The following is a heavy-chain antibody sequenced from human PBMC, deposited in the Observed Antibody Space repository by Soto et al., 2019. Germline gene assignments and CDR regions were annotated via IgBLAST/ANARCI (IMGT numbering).Heavy chain of an antibody. Sequence: SETLSLTCAVYGGSFSGYYWSWIRQPPGKGLEWIGEINHSGSTNYNPSLKSRVTISVDTSKNQFSLKLSSVTAADTAVYYRARAWLGPRGYGSGSYYYYYYYGMDVWGQGTTLTVSS. J-gene: IGHJ6*02. D-gene: IGHD3-10*01. CDR3: ARAWLGPRGYGSGSYYYYYYYGMDV. CDR1: GGSFSGYY. CDR2: INHSGST. V-gene: IGHV4-34*01.